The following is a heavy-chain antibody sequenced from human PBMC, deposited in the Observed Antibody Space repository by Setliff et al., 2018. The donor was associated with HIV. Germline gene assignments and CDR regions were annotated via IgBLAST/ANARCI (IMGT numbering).Heavy chain of an antibody. J-gene: IGHJ5*02. V-gene: IGHV3-23*01. CDR2: ISGSGDST. D-gene: IGHD3-22*01. CDR3: AKSNPNYYDSSGYYAPWFDP. CDR1: GFTFSSYA. Sequence: GGSLRLSCAASGFTFSSYAMGWVRQAPGKGLEWVSTISGSGDSTYYADSVKGRFTISRDNSKNTLYLQMNGLRAEDTAVYYCAKSNPNYYDSSGYYAPWFDPWGQGTPVTVSS.